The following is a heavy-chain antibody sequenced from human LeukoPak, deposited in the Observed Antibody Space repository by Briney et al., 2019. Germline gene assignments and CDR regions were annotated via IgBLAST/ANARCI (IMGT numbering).Heavy chain of an antibody. D-gene: IGHD3-10*01. CDR3: VKFRGIQHYNYHMDV. J-gene: IGHJ6*03. CDR2: LTGSGGNT. Sequence: GGSLRLSCAASGVTFSSYAMSWVRQAPGKGLEWGSGLTGSGGNTYYADSVKGRFTISRDNSKNTLSLQMNSLRAEDAAVYYCVKFRGIQHYNYHMDVWGKGTTVTVSS. V-gene: IGHV3-23*01. CDR1: GVTFSSYA.